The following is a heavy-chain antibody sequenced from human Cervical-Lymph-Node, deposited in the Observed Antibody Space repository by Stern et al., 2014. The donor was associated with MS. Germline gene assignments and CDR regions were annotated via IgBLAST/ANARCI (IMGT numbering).Heavy chain of an antibody. D-gene: IGHD3-10*01. Sequence: EVQLVESGGGLVQLGGSLRLSCAASGFTFSSSIMKWVRQAPGKGLEWVSHINSRGSTVYYADSVRGRFTISRDNAKNSLYLQMNSLKDEDTAVYYCARERGSYYLDYWGQGTPVTVAS. CDR3: ARERGSYYLDY. CDR2: INSRGSTV. CDR1: GFTFSSSI. V-gene: IGHV3-48*02. J-gene: IGHJ4*02.